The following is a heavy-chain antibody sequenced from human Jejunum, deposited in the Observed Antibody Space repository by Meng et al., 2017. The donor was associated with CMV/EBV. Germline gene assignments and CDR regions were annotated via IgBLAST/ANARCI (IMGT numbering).Heavy chain of an antibody. V-gene: IGHV1-46*01. D-gene: IGHD3-22*01. CDR1: Y. J-gene: IGHJ6*02. CDR2: INPSGSFT. CDR3: ARSLYQDTSGLNYGYHYQGMDV. Sequence: YIHWVRQAPGQGLEWMGIINPSGSFTKYAQKFQGRVTMTRDTSTSTVYMELSSLRSEDTAVYYCARSLYQDTSGLNYGYHYQGMDVWGQGTTVTVSS.